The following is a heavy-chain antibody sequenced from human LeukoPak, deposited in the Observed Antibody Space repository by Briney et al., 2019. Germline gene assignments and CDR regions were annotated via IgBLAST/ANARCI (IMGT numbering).Heavy chain of an antibody. Sequence: ASVKVSCKASGYTFTSYAMNWVRQAPGQGLEWMGIINPSGGSTSYAQKFQGRVTMTRDTSTSTVYMELSSLRSEDTAVYYCARDSDIVVVPAANVFDYWGQGTLVTVSS. CDR3: ARDSDIVVVPAANVFDY. D-gene: IGHD2-2*01. CDR1: GYTFTSYA. CDR2: INPSGGST. J-gene: IGHJ4*02. V-gene: IGHV1-46*01.